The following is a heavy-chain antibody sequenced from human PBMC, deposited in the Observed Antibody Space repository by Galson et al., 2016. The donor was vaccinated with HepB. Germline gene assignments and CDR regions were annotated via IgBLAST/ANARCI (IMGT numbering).Heavy chain of an antibody. CDR3: TSLGYSGSGNFDY. D-gene: IGHD5-12*01. CDR1: GFDFSFSDSA. V-gene: IGHV3-73*01. CDR2: IRSRPYSYAT. Sequence: SLRLSCAASGFDFSFSDSAFHWVRQASGKGLEWLGRIRSRPYSYATEYLPSLKGRFTISRDDSKNTAYLQMNSLKTDDTAVYYCTSLGYSGSGNFDYWGQGTLVTVSS. J-gene: IGHJ4*02.